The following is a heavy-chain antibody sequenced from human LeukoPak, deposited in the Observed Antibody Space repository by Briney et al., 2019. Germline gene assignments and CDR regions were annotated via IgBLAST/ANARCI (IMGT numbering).Heavy chain of an antibody. Sequence: SETLSLTCAVNGGSFSGYYWTWIRQSPGKGLEWIGEINHSGSTNYNPSLKSRVTISVDTSKNQFSLKLSSVTAADTAVYYCARHPHYYDSSGYYRKRAYFDYWGQGTLVTVSS. D-gene: IGHD3-22*01. CDR1: GGSFSGYY. V-gene: IGHV4-34*01. CDR2: INHSGST. CDR3: ARHPHYYDSSGYYRKRAYFDY. J-gene: IGHJ4*02.